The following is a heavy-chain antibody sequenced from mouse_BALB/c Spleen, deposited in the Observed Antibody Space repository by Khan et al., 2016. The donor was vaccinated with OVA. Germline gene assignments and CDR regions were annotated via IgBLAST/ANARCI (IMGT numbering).Heavy chain of an antibody. V-gene: IGHV7-3*02. D-gene: IGHD4-1*02. CDR3: ARDQVGSYFDY. CDR2: TAKKADGYRT. CDR1: GFTFTDYY. Sequence: EVELVESGGGLVQPGGSLRLSCATSGFTFTDYYMTWVRQPPGEALEWLGFTAKKADGYRTEYSASVKGRFTISRDTSQNILYLQMTTLRAEDSATYYCARDQVGSYFDYWGQGTTLTVSS. J-gene: IGHJ2*01.